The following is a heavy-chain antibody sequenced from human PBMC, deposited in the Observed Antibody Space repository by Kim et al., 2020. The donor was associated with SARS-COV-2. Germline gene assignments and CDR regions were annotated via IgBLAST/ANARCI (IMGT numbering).Heavy chain of an antibody. J-gene: IGHJ3*01. CDR1: GFTFSNYT. CDR2: ISSSSCSIET. V-gene: IGHV3-73*01. Sequence: GGSLRLSCAASGFTFSNYTMHWVRQAPGKGLEWVACISSSSCSIETAYAVKGQVRFTSARAESERMVHLHMHSVKTAATSEYYCIGICGKTLVFWYAFD. CDR3: IGICGKTLVFWYAFD. D-gene: IGHD1-1*01.